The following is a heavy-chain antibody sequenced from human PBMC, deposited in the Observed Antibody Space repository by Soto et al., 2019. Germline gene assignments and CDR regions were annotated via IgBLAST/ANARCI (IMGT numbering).Heavy chain of an antibody. Sequence: GGSLRLSCAASGFTFSSYAMSWVRQAPGKGLEWVSAISGSGGSTYYADSVKGRFTISRDNSKNTLYLQMNSLRAEDTAVYYCAKDWVRSVFGVVIPPFDYWGQGTLVTVSS. CDR2: ISGSGGST. CDR1: GFTFSSYA. J-gene: IGHJ4*02. CDR3: AKDWVRSVFGVVIPPFDY. V-gene: IGHV3-23*01. D-gene: IGHD3-3*01.